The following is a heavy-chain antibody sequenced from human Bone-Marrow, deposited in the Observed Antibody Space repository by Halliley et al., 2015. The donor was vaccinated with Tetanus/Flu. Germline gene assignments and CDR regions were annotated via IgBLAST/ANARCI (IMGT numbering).Heavy chain of an antibody. CDR3: MFTTITMNWDVAYDV. Sequence: LVSDDGSASYHADSVRGRFTISRDNRRYSLYLQMNNMKTEDSALYYCMFTTITMNWDVAYDVWGQGTMVTVSS. V-gene: IGHV3-43*02. J-gene: IGHJ3*01. CDR2: VSDDGSAS. D-gene: IGHD3-22*01.